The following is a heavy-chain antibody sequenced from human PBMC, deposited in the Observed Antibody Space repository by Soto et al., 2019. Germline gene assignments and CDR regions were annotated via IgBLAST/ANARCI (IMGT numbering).Heavy chain of an antibody. J-gene: IGHJ6*02. Sequence: QVQLVQSGAEVKKPGASVKVSCKSSGYTFSMSGISWVRQAPGQGLEWMGWISGYNGKTNYEQKFQDRVTMTTDPSTNMAYMELRSLRSDDTAVYYCAREGPRPYYYYGMDVWGQGTTVTVSS. CDR2: ISGYNGKT. CDR1: GYTFSMSG. V-gene: IGHV1-18*01. CDR3: AREGPRPYYYYGMDV.